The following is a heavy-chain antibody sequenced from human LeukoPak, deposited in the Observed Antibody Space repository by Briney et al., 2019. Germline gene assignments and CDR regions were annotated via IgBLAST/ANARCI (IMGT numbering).Heavy chain of an antibody. CDR2: IIPIFGTA. CDR3: ARGQQLDLYYFDY. CDR1: GGTFSSYA. V-gene: IGHV1-69*05. J-gene: IGHJ4*02. Sequence: ASVKVSCKASGGTFSSYAISWVRQAPGQGLEWMGGIIPIFGTANYAQKFQGRVTIPTDESTSTAYMELSSLRSEDTAVYYCARGQQLDLYYFDYWGQGTLVTVSS. D-gene: IGHD6-13*01.